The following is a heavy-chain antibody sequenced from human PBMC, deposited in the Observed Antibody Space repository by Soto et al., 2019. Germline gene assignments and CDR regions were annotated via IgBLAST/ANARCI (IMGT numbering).Heavy chain of an antibody. Sequence: SETLSLTCTVSGGSISSYYWSWIRQPPGKGLEWIGYIYYSGSTNYNPSLKSRVTISVDTSKNQFSLKLSSVTAADTAVYYCARWAPPSKNKTMVRGVIIVDGMDVWGQGTTVTVSS. CDR2: IYYSGST. D-gene: IGHD3-10*01. J-gene: IGHJ6*02. CDR3: ARWAPPSKNKTMVRGVIIVDGMDV. V-gene: IGHV4-59*01. CDR1: GGSISSYY.